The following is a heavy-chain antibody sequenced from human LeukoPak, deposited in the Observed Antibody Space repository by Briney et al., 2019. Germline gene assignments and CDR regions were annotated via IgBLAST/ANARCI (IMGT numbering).Heavy chain of an antibody. CDR1: GFTVSSYS. D-gene: IGHD3-3*01. J-gene: IGHJ4*02. CDR3: ARGIVYYDFWSGPDYFDY. CDR2: ISSSSSYI. V-gene: IGHV3-21*01. Sequence: GGSLRLSCAASGFTVSSYSMNWVRQAPGKGLEWVSSISSSSSYISYADSVKGRFTISRDNAKNSLYLQMNSLRAEDTAVYYCARGIVYYDFWSGPDYFDYWGQGTLVTVSS.